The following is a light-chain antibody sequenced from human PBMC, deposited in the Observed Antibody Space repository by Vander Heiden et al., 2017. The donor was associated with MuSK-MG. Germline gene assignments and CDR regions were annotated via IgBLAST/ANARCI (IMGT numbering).Light chain of an antibody. CDR2: DVS. J-gene: IGLJ1*01. Sequence: QSALTQPRSVSGSPGPSVTVACTGPRSDVGGYIFVSWYQQHPGKAPQLMIYDVSKRPSGVPDRFSGSKSGDTASLTISGHQAEDEADYYCCSYAGRVSYVFGSGTKVTVL. V-gene: IGLV2-11*01. CDR3: CSYAGRVSYV. CDR1: RSDVGGYIF.